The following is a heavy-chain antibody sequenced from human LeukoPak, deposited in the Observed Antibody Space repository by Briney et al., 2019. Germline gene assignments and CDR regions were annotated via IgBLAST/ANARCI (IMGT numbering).Heavy chain of an antibody. J-gene: IGHJ4*02. Sequence: ASVKVSCKASGGTFSSYAISWVRQARGQGLEWMGGIIPIFGTANYAQKFQGRVTITADESTSTAYMELSSLRSEDTAVYYCARGGWCSGGSCYSVSKFDYWGQGTLVTVSS. CDR1: GGTFSSYA. V-gene: IGHV1-69*01. CDR2: IIPIFGTA. CDR3: ARGGWCSGGSCYSVSKFDY. D-gene: IGHD2-15*01.